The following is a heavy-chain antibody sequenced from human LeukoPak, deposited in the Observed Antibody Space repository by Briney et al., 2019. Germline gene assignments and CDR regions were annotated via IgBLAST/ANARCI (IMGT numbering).Heavy chain of an antibody. Sequence: KPSGTLSLTCAVSGGSISSSNWWSWVRQPPGKGLEWIATIYHSGSTYYNPSLQSRVTISLDTSKNQFSLKLRSLTAADTAVYFCARDGLGFDTSGFSRWGQGTLVTVSS. V-gene: IGHV4-4*02. D-gene: IGHD3-3*01. CDR2: IYHSGST. CDR3: ARDGLGFDTSGFSR. J-gene: IGHJ4*02. CDR1: GGSISSSNW.